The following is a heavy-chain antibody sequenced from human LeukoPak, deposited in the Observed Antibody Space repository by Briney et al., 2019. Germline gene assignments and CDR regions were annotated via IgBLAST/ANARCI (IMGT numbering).Heavy chain of an antibody. CDR2: INQDGSEK. CDR3: ATDRNSGSFYAY. V-gene: IGHV3-7*01. J-gene: IGHJ4*02. CDR1: GFAFSNYW. D-gene: IGHD1-26*01. Sequence: GGSLRLSCAASGFAFSNYWMNWVRQAPGKGLEWVANINQDGSEKHYVDAVEGRFTISRDNAKNSLYLQMNSLRAEDTAVYYCATDRNSGSFYAYWGQGTRVTVSS.